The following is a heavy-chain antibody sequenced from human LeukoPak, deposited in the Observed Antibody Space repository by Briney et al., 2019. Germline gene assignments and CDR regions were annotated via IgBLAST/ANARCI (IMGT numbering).Heavy chain of an antibody. J-gene: IGHJ4*02. Sequence: SETLSLTCTVSGYCISRGYHWGWVRQPPGKGLEWIGSVHQSGSTYYNPSLKSRLTISADTSKNQFSLKLDSVTAADTAVYYCARVNFNPDYWGQGTLVTVSS. V-gene: IGHV4-38-2*02. CDR1: GYCISRGYH. CDR3: ARVNFNPDY. D-gene: IGHD1-14*01. CDR2: VHQSGST.